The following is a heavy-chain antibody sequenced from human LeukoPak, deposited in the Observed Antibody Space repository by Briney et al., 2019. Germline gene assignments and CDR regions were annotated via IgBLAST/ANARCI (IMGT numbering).Heavy chain of an antibody. CDR3: AREVRRGYDLPAYYFDY. CDR1: GFTFDDYG. D-gene: IGHD5-12*01. CDR2: INWNGGST. Sequence: RPGGSLRLSCAASGFTFDDYGMSWVRQAPGKGLEWVSGINWNGGSTGYADSVKGRFTISRDNAKNSLHLQMNSLRAEDTALYYCAREVRRGYDLPAYYFDYWGQGTLVTVSS. J-gene: IGHJ4*02. V-gene: IGHV3-20*04.